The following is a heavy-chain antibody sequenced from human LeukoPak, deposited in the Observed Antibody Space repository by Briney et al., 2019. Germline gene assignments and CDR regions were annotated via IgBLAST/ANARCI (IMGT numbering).Heavy chain of an antibody. J-gene: IGHJ4*02. D-gene: IGHD3-22*01. V-gene: IGHV3-23*01. CDR2: ISGSGGST. CDR3: ANLLSMIVVSGFDY. Sequence: PGGSLRLSCAASAFTFSSYGMHWVRQAPGKGLEWVSAISGSGGSTYYADSVKGRFTISRDNSKNTLYLQMNSLRAEDTAVYYCANLLSMIVVSGFDYWGQGTLVTVSS. CDR1: AFTFSSYG.